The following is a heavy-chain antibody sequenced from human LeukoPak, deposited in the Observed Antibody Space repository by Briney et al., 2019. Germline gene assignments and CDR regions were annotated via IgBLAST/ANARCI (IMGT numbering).Heavy chain of an antibody. V-gene: IGHV1-2*06. CDR3: AREVGYSSSWFGRFDP. J-gene: IGHJ5*02. D-gene: IGHD6-13*01. CDR2: SNPNSGGT. CDR1: GYTFTGYY. Sequence: ASVKVSCTASGYTFTGYYIHWVRQAPGQGLEWMGRSNPNSGGTNYAQKFQGRVTMTRDTSASTVYMELSRLRSDDTAVYYCAREVGYSSSWFGRFDPWGQGTLVTVSS.